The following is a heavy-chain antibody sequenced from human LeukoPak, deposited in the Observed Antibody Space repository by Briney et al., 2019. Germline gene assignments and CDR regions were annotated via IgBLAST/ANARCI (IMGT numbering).Heavy chain of an antibody. D-gene: IGHD5-18*01. CDR3: ASRKDTPHLPDY. CDR2: ISYDGGKK. J-gene: IGHJ4*02. V-gene: IGHV3-30-3*01. CDR1: DFTFSTYA. Sequence: GRSLRLSCAVSDFTFSTYAMHWVRQAPDKGLEWVAVISYDGGKKYYADSVKGRFTISRDNSKNTLYLQMNSLRTEGTAMYYCASRKDTPHLPDYWGQGTLVTVSS.